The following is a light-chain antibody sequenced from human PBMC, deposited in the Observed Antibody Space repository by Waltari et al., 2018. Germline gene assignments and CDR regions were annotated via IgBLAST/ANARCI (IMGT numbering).Light chain of an antibody. CDR1: SSDAFGYNY. V-gene: IGLV2-11*01. Sequence: QSALTQPRSASGSPGQPVTISCTGTSSDAFGYNYVSWYQEHPGKAPKLIIYDVNNCPSGGPDRFSGSKSGNTASLTISGLQAEDEADYYCCSYAARYTLLFGGGTKLTVL. CDR2: DVN. J-gene: IGLJ2*01. CDR3: CSYAARYTLL.